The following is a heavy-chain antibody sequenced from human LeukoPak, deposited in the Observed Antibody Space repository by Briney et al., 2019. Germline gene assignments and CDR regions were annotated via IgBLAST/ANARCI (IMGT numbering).Heavy chain of an antibody. J-gene: IGHJ5*02. CDR1: GGSISSYY. V-gene: IGHV4-59*01. D-gene: IGHD2/OR15-2a*01. CDR3: ARIKGGFYNWFDP. CDR2: ISYSGST. Sequence: PSETLSLTCTVSGGSISSYYWSWIRQPPGKGLEWIGYISYSGSTNYNPSLKSRLTISVDTSKNQFSLKLRSVTAAVTAVYHCARIKGGFYNWFDPWGQGTLVTVSS.